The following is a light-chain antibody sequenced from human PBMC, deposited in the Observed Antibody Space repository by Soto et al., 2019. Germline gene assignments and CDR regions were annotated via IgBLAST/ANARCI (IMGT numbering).Light chain of an antibody. CDR2: DVS. V-gene: IGKV1-5*01. CDR3: QQFYMGWT. Sequence: DIQMTQSPSTLSASVGDTVTITCRASQSVRGASAWYHHQPGRAPKVLIYDVSTLETGVPSRFSGFGSGTEFTLAISRLQPDDFGTYYCQQFYMGWTFGPGTRVDLK. CDR1: QSVRGA. J-gene: IGKJ1*01.